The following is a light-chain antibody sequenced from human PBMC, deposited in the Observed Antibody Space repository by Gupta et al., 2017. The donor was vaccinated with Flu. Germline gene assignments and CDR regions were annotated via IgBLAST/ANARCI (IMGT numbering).Light chain of an antibody. Sequence: EIVIAQSPVTLSVSPGERATLSCRASQTAGSSLAWYQQKPGQTPRLLIYGASTRATGIPARFSGSGSGTEFTLTITSLQSEDFAVYYCLQYNNWPFTFGPGTKVDVK. CDR3: LQYNNWPFT. CDR2: GAS. J-gene: IGKJ3*01. V-gene: IGKV3-15*01. CDR1: QTAGSS.